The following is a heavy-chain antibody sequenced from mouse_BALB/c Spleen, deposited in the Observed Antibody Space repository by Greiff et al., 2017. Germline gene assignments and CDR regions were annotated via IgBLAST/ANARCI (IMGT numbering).Heavy chain of an antibody. V-gene: IGHV14-1*02. J-gene: IGHJ4*01. CDR1: GFNIKDYY. CDR3: ARGDTYAMDY. CDR2: IDPENGNT. Sequence: EVKLMESGAELVRPGALVKLSCKASGFNIKDYYMHWVKQRPEQGLEWIGWIDPENGNTIYDPKFQGKASITADTSSNTAYLQLSSLTSEDTAVYYCARGDTYAMDYWGQGTSVTVSS.